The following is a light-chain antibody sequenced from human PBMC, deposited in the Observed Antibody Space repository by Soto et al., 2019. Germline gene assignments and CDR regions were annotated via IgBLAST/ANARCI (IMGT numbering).Light chain of an antibody. V-gene: IGKV2-28*01. CDR2: LGS. CDR1: QSLLHSNGYNY. CDR3: MQALQTLWT. J-gene: IGKJ1*01. Sequence: DIVMTQSPLSLPVTPGEPASISCRSSQSLLHSNGYNYLEWDLQKPGQSPQLLIYLGSNRASGVPDRFSGSGSGTDFTLKISRVEAEDVGVYYCMQALQTLWTFGQGTKVEIK.